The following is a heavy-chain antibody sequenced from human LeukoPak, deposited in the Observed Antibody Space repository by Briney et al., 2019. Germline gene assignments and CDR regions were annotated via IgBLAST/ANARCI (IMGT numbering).Heavy chain of an antibody. CDR2: ISGSGGST. D-gene: IGHD5-18*01. Sequence: GGSLRLSCAASGFTFSSYAMGWVRQAPGKGLEWVSAISGSGGSTYYADSVKGRFTISRDNSKNTLYLQMNSLRAEDTAVYYCAKGSGYSYGYFDYWGQGTLVTVSS. J-gene: IGHJ4*02. CDR3: AKGSGYSYGYFDY. CDR1: GFTFSSYA. V-gene: IGHV3-23*01.